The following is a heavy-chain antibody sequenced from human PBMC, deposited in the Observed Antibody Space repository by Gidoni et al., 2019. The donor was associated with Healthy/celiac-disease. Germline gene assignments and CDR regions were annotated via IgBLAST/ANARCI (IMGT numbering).Heavy chain of an antibody. D-gene: IGHD3-22*01. CDR2: IFHSGST. CDR1: GGSISNTNYY. J-gene: IGHJ3*02. V-gene: IGHV4-39*01. CDR3: ARQGHDSSGYSSFDI. Sequence: QLQLQESGPGLVKPSETLSLTCSVSGGSISNTNYYWGWIRQPPGKGLEWIGNIFHSGSTYYNPSLKSRVTISVDTSKNQFSLKLSSVTAADTAVYYCARQGHDSSGYSSFDIWGQGTMVTVSA.